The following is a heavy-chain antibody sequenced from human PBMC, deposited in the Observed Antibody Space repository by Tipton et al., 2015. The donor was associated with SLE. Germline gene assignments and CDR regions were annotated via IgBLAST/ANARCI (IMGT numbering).Heavy chain of an antibody. CDR3: ARTKSSGAVGWYFDL. CDR2: ISDSGST. J-gene: IGHJ2*01. V-gene: IGHV4-39*07. CDR1: GASIRSTTFY. D-gene: IGHD2-15*01. Sequence: TLSLTCTVSGASIRSTTFYWGWIRQPPGKGLEWIGSISDSGSTHYNPSLKSRVTISVDTSKNQFSLRLSSVTAADTAVYYCARTKSSGAVGWYFDLWGRGTLVTVSS.